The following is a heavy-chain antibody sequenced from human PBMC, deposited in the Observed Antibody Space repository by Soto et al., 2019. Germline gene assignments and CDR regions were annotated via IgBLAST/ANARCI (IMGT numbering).Heavy chain of an antibody. CDR3: AKDLADTAMVTTPPPSDY. CDR1: GFTFSSYA. V-gene: IGHV3-23*01. CDR2: ISGSGGST. Sequence: GGSLRLSCAASGFTFSSYAMSWVRQAPGKGLEWVSAISGSGGSTYYADSVKGRFTISRDNSKNTRYLQMNSLRAEDTAVYYCAKDLADTAMVTTPPPSDYWGQGTLVTVSS. J-gene: IGHJ4*02. D-gene: IGHD5-18*01.